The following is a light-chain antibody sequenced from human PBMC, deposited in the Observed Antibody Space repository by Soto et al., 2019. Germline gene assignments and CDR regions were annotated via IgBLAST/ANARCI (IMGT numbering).Light chain of an antibody. CDR2: DAS. J-gene: IGKJ1*01. CDR3: QQYNAYPWT. CDR1: QSISSW. V-gene: IGKV1-5*01. Sequence: DIQMTQSPSTLSASVGDRVTITCRASQSISSWLAWYQQKPGKAPKLLMYDASSLDSGVPSRFSGSGSGTEFTLTISSLQPDDFATYYCQQYNAYPWTFGQGNKVEIK.